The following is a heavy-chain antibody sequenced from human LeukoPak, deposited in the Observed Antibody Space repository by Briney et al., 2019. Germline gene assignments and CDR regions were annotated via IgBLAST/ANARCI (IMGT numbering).Heavy chain of an antibody. J-gene: IGHJ6*03. V-gene: IGHV4-39*01. CDR2: IYYSGST. CDR3: ARQWLVLSYYYYYMDV. CDR1: GGSISGSSYY. Sequence: SETLSLTCTVSGGSISGSSYYWGWIRQPPGKGLEWIGSIYYSGSTYYNPSLKSRVTLSVDTSKNQFSLELSSVTAADTAVYYCARQWLVLSYYYYYMDVWGKGTTVTVSS. D-gene: IGHD6-19*01.